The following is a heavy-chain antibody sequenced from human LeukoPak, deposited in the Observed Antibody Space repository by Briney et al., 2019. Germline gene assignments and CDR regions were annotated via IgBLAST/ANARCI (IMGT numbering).Heavy chain of an antibody. CDR3: ARAGGQQLHYYYGMDV. CDR1: GDSVSSNSAA. CDR2: TYYRSKWYN. V-gene: IGHV6-1*01. Sequence: SQTLSLTCAISGDSVSSNSAAWNWIRQSPSRGLEWLGRTYYRSKWYNDYAVSVKSRITINPDTSKNQFSLQLNSVTPEDTAVYYCARAGGQQLHYYYGMDVWGQGTTVTVSS. J-gene: IGHJ6*02. D-gene: IGHD6-13*01.